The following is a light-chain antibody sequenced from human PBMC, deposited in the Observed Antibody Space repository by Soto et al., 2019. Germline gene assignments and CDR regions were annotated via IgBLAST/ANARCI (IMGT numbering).Light chain of an antibody. CDR2: GAS. CDR1: QSMGSN. J-gene: IGKJ1*01. Sequence: IVLTQSPVTLSLSPGERDTLSCRASQSMGSNLAWYQQKPGQAPRLLIYGASTRATGIPDRFSGSGSGTDFTVAISRLEPEDFAVYYCQQYGSSPRAVGQGTKVDIK. CDR3: QQYGSSPRA. V-gene: IGKV3-20*01.